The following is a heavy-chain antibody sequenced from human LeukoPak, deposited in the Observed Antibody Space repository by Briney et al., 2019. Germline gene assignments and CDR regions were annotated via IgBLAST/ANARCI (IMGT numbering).Heavy chain of an antibody. CDR2: IYSGGST. Sequence: GGSLSLSCAASGFTVSSNYMSWVRQAPGKGLEWVSVIYSGGSTYYAYSVKGRFTISRDNSKNTLYLQMNSLRAEDTAVYYCARAPMTTVDAFDIWGQGTMVTVSS. V-gene: IGHV3-66*01. CDR1: GFTVSSNY. J-gene: IGHJ3*02. D-gene: IGHD4-17*01. CDR3: ARAPMTTVDAFDI.